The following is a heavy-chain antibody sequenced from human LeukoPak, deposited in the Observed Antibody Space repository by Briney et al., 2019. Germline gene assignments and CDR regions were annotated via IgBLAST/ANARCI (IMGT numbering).Heavy chain of an antibody. Sequence: PGGSLRLSCVASGITFSNYASSWVRQAPGKGLEWVSAVGNSGATTYYADSVKGRFTISRDNSKNTLYLQMNSLRAEDTAVYYCAKDPVQGAFDIWGQGTMVTVSS. CDR3: AKDPVQGAFDI. J-gene: IGHJ3*02. CDR1: GITFSNYA. V-gene: IGHV3-23*01. CDR2: VGNSGATT.